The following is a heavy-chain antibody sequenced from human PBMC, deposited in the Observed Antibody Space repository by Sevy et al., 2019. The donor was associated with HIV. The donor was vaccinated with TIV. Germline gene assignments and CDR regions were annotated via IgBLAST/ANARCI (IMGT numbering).Heavy chain of an antibody. CDR2: ISYDGSNK. V-gene: IGHV3-30-3*01. J-gene: IGHJ6*02. CDR1: GFTFSSYA. Sequence: GGSLRLSCAASGFTFSSYAMHWVRQAPGKGLEWVAVISYDGSNKYYADSVKGRFTISRDNSKTKLYLQMDGLRAEDTALYYCARDDEPDYYYFDMDVWGQGTTVTVSS. CDR3: ARDDEPDYYYFDMDV.